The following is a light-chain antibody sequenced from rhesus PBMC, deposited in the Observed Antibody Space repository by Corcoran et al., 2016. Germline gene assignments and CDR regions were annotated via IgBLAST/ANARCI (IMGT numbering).Light chain of an antibody. V-gene: IGKV1-69*01. CDR3: QQHDNSPPWT. CDR2: RAS. J-gene: IGKJ1*01. Sequence: DIQMTQSPSSLSASVGDRVTITCRASQGISNWLAWYQQKPGEAPKLLIYRASNLETGVPSRFSGSGSGTDFTLTISSLQPENIATYYCQQHDNSPPWTFGQGTKVEIK. CDR1: QGISNW.